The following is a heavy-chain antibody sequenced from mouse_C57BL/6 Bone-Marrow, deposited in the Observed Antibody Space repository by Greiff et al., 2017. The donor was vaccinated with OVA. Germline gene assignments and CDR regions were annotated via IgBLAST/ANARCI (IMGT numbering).Heavy chain of an antibody. J-gene: IGHJ1*03. V-gene: IGHV1-9*01. Sequence: QVQLKESGAELMKPGASVKLSCKATGYTFTGYWIEWVKQRPGHGLEWIGEILPGSGSTNYNEKFKGKATFTADTSSNTAYMPLSSLTTEDSAIYSCARYKIYYCTWYFDVWGTGTAVTVSS. D-gene: IGHD2-1*01. CDR2: ILPGSGST. CDR3: ARYKIYYCTWYFDV. CDR1: GYTFTGYW.